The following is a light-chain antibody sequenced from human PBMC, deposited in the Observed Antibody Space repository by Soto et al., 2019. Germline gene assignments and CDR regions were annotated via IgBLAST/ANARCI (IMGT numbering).Light chain of an antibody. CDR1: QSISSW. CDR3: QQYDSYSSGP. Sequence: EIQMTQSPSTLSASVGDRVTITCRASQSISSWLAWYQQKPGKAPKVLIFDASSLKTGVPSRFSGSGSGTEFTLTISNLQPDDFATYYCQQYDSYSSGPFGQGTKVDIK. CDR2: DAS. V-gene: IGKV1-5*01. J-gene: IGKJ1*01.